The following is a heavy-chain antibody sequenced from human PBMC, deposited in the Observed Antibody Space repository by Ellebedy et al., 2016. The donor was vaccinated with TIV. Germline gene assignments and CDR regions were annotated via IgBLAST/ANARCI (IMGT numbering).Heavy chain of an antibody. Sequence: GGSLRLSCAVSGLNFNRYAMNWVRQAPGKGLEWVSYISGSSSNIQYADPVKGRFTVSRDNAKNSLYLQMNSLRAEDTAVYYCATSRSLDYWGQGTLVTVSS. CDR1: GLNFNRYA. CDR2: ISGSSSNI. J-gene: IGHJ4*02. CDR3: ATSRSLDY. V-gene: IGHV3-48*04. D-gene: IGHD3-10*01.